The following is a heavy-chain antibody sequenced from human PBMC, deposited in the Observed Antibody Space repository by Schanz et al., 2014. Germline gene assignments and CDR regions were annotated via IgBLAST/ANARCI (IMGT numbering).Heavy chain of an antibody. CDR3: AASSGWHPSTDY. D-gene: IGHD6-19*01. J-gene: IGHJ4*02. V-gene: IGHV3-11*05. CDR2: ISDSGTYT. Sequence: QVQVVQSGGGLVKPGGSLRLSCAASGFVFGDYYMTWIRQAPGKGLEWLSYISDSGTYTNYADSVKGRFTISRDNGKSALYLQMNSLRVEDTAVYYCAASSGWHPSTDYWGQGTLVTVSS. CDR1: GFVFGDYY.